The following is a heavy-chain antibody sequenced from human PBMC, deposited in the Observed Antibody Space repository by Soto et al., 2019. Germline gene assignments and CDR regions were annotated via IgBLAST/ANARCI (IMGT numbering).Heavy chain of an antibody. Sequence: QVQLQESGPGLVKPSETLSLTCKVSGDSIRSFFWSWIRQPPGKGLEWIGFIHYSGGTNYNPSVKSRVTISIDTSKNQFPLKLSSVTAADTAVYYCARQRTYDYVSGRYSPYNFDNWGRGTLVTVSS. D-gene: IGHD3-10*01. CDR3: ARQRTYDYVSGRYSPYNFDN. V-gene: IGHV4-59*08. CDR2: IHYSGGT. CDR1: GDSIRSFF. J-gene: IGHJ4*02.